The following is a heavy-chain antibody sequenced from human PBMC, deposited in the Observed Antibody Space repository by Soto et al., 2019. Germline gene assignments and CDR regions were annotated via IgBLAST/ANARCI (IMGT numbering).Heavy chain of an antibody. J-gene: IGHJ3*02. V-gene: IGHV1-18*01. CDR3: ARELAGGSAFDI. CDR2: ISAYNGNT. D-gene: IGHD2-15*01. CDR1: GYTFTSYG. Sequence: ASVKVSCKASGYTFTSYGISWLRQAPGQGLEWMGWISAYNGNTNYAQKLQGRVTMTTDTSTSTAYMELRSLRSDDTAVYYCARELAGGSAFDIWGQGTMVTVSS.